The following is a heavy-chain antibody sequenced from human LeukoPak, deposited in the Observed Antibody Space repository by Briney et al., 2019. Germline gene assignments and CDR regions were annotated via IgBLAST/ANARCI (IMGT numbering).Heavy chain of an antibody. CDR1: GFTFSVYS. Sequence: GGSLRLSCAASGFTFSVYSMNWVRQAPGKGLEWVSSISSSSSYIYYADSVKGRFTISRDNAKNSLYLQMNSLRAEGTAVYYCARVMYCGGDCYYYYYYGMDVWGQGTTVTVSS. V-gene: IGHV3-21*01. CDR3: ARVMYCGGDCYYYYYYGMDV. CDR2: ISSSSSYI. J-gene: IGHJ6*02. D-gene: IGHD2-21*02.